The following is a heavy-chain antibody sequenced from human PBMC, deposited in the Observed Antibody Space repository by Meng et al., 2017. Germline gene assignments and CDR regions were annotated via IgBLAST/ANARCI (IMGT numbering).Heavy chain of an antibody. CDR2: INHSGST. V-gene: IGHV4-34*01. CDR3: AREGYSGYDFPTDY. CDR1: GGSFSGYY. Sequence: SETLSLTCAVYGGSFSGYYWSWIRQPPGKGLEWIGEINHSGSTNYNPSLKSRVTISVDTSKNQFSLKLSSVTAADTAVYCCAREGYSGYDFPTDYWGQGTLVTVSS. D-gene: IGHD5-12*01. J-gene: IGHJ4*02.